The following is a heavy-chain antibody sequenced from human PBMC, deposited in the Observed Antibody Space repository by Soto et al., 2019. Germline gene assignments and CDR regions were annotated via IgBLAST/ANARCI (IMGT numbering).Heavy chain of an antibody. CDR1: GYTFTSYP. D-gene: IGHD1-26*01. J-gene: IGHJ6*03. V-gene: IGHV1-3*01. CDR2: INAANGDT. Sequence: ASVKVSCKASGYTFTSYPMHWVRQAPGQRLEWMGWINAANGDTRYSQKFQGRVTISSDISARTAYMELSSLRSEDTAVYYCARDVISGPSYPTAMDVWGKGTTVTVSS. CDR3: ARDVISGPSYPTAMDV.